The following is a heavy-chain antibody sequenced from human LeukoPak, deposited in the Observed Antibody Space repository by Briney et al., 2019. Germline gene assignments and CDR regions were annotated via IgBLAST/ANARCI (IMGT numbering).Heavy chain of an antibody. CDR1: GFTFSSYA. D-gene: IGHD3-10*01. CDR3: AKSMVRGVIGSPHDY. V-gene: IGHV3-23*01. J-gene: IGHJ4*02. Sequence: GGSLRLSCAASGFTFSSYAMSWVRQAPGKGLEWVSAISGSGGSTYYADSVKGRFTISRDNSRNTLYLQMNSLRAEDTAVYYCAKSMVRGVIGSPHDYWGQGTLVTVSS. CDR2: ISGSGGST.